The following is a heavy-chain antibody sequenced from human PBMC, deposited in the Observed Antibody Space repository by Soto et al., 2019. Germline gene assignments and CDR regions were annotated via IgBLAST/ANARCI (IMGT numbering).Heavy chain of an antibody. D-gene: IGHD7-27*01. CDR1: GESLTTYKW. J-gene: IGHJ6*02. Sequence: SDTLSLTCVFSGESLTTYKWWTWVRPTPGKGLEWIGEIYDSGNTRYNPSLKSRVTISKDTSKNELSLKLNSVTVADTAVYYCATCQLGEYYYAMDIWGQGTTGTVAS. CDR2: IYDSGNT. CDR3: ATCQLGEYYYAMDI. V-gene: IGHV4-4*02.